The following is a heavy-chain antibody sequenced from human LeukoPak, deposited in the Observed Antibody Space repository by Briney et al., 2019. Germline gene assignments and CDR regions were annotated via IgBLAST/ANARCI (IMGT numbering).Heavy chain of an antibody. D-gene: IGHD6-13*01. Sequence: GGSLRLSCAATGFTFDDYAMHWVRQAPGKGLEWVAGISWNSGSIGYADSVQGRFTISRDTARDSLYLQMNIPRAEDTAFYYCAKGAGSNWYYFDYWGQGTLVTVSS. CDR2: ISWNSGSI. CDR1: GFTFDDYA. J-gene: IGHJ4*02. V-gene: IGHV3-9*01. CDR3: AKGAGSNWYYFDY.